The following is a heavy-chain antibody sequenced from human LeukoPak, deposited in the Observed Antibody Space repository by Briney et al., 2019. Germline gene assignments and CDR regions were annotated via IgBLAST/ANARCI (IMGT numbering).Heavy chain of an antibody. J-gene: IGHJ4*02. CDR3: ARGHWQYRGLDY. D-gene: IGHD2-2*01. V-gene: IGHV4-4*07. CDR2: VYTSGTT. CDR1: GGSISSYY. Sequence: SETLSLTCSVSGGSISSYYWSWIRQPAGKGLEWIGRVYTSGTTYYNPSLKSRITMSLDISKNQFSLRLSSVTAADTAVYYCARGHWQYRGLDYWGQATLVTVSP.